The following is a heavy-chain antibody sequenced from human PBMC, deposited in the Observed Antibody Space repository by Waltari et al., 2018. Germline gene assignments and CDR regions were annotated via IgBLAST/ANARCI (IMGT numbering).Heavy chain of an antibody. CDR1: GGSFSGSY. V-gene: IGHV4-34*01. CDR3: ARVMYCSSTSCHDY. J-gene: IGHJ4*02. Sequence: QVQLQQWGAGLLKPSETLSLTCAVSGGSFSGSYWSWIRQPPGKGLEWIGEINHSGSTNYNPSLKSRVTISVDTSKNQFSLKLSSVTAADTAVYYCARVMYCSSTSCHDYWGQGTLVTVSS. D-gene: IGHD2-2*01. CDR2: INHSGST.